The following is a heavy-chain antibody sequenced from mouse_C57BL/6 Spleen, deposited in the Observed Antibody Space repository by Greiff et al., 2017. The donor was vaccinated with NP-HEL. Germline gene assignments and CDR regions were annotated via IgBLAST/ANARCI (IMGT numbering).Heavy chain of an antibody. CDR1: GYTFTDYN. CDR3: AGVYSKDYAMDY. J-gene: IGHJ4*01. V-gene: IGHV1-22*01. Sequence: VQLQQSGPELVKPGASVKMSCKASGYTFTDYNMHWVKQSHGKSLEWIGYINPNNGGTSYNQKFKGKATLTVNKSSSTAYMELRSLTSEESAVYYCAGVYSKDYAMDYWGQGTSVTVSS. CDR2: INPNNGGT. D-gene: IGHD2-5*01.